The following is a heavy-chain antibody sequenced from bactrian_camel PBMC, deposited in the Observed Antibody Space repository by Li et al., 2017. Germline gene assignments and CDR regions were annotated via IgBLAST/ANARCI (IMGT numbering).Heavy chain of an antibody. CDR3: AKDCSSVVTCSI. CDR1: GFTFSSAV. V-gene: IGHV3S40*01. Sequence: DVQLVESGGGSVQPGGSLRLSCAASGFTFSSAVMSWVRQAPGKGLEWVSGISSGGGRTRYADSVKGRFTISRDNAKNTMYLQLNSLKTEDTAMYYCAKDCSSVVTCSIWGQGTQVTVS. CDR2: ISSGGGRT. D-gene: IGHD2*01. J-gene: IGHJ4*01.